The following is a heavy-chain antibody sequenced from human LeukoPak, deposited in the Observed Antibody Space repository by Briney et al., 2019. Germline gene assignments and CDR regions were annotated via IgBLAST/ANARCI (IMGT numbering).Heavy chain of an antibody. CDR3: ARGQLLGTYRF. V-gene: IGHV4-39*01. Sequence: SETLSLTCTVSGGSISSSSYYWGWIRQPPGKGLEWIGSIYYSGSTYYNPSLKSRVTISVDTSKNQFSLKLSSVTAADTAVYYCARGQLLGTYRFWGQGTLVTVSS. D-gene: IGHD7-27*01. CDR1: GGSISSSSYY. CDR2: IYYSGST. J-gene: IGHJ4*02.